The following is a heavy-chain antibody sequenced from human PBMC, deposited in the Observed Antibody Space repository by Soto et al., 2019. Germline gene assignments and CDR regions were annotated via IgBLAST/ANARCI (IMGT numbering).Heavy chain of an antibody. CDR3: ARAPYYYGSGSYYCFDY. CDR2: INHSGST. Sequence: PSETLSLTCAVYGGSFSGYYWSWIRQPPGKGLEWIGEINHSGSTNYNPSLKSRVTISVDTSKNQFSLKLSSVTAADTAVYYCARAPYYYGSGSYYCFDYWGQGTLVTVSS. J-gene: IGHJ4*02. D-gene: IGHD3-10*01. CDR1: GGSFSGYY. V-gene: IGHV4-34*01.